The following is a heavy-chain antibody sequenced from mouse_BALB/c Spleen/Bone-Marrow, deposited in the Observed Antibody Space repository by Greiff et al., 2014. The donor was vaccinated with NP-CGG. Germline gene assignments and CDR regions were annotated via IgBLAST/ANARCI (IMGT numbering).Heavy chain of an antibody. Sequence: QVQLHQSGPELATPGASVKMSCKASGYTFTTYWMHWIKQRPGQGLEWIGSINPNTDYTDYNQEFKDKATLTADKSSITAYMQLSSLTSEDSAVYYCARGLRDWYFDVWGAGTTVTVSS. CDR2: INPNTDYT. V-gene: IGHV1-4*01. CDR3: ARGLRDWYFDV. D-gene: IGHD2-4*01. CDR1: GYTFTTYW. J-gene: IGHJ1*01.